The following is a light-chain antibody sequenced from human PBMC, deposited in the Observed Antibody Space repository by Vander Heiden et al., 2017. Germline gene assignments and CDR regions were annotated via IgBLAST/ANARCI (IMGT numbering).Light chain of an antibody. J-gene: IGLJ1*01. CDR1: KVGDKY. CDR3: QAWDSSTLYV. V-gene: IGLV3-1*01. CDR2: QDS. Sequence: SYELTQPPSVSVSPGHTASITCSGDKVGDKYACWYQQKPGQSPVLVIYQDSKRPSGIPERFSGSNSGNTATLTISGTQAMDEADYYCQAWDSSTLYVFGTGTKVTVL.